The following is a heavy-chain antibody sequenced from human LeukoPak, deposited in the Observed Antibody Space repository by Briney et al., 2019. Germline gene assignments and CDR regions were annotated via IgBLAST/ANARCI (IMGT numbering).Heavy chain of an antibody. D-gene: IGHD2-2*01. CDR2: IYTSGST. CDR3: ASCDCSSTSCYPNYYYYYMDV. Sequence: PSETLSLTCTVSGGSISSSSYYWSWIRQPAGKGLEWIGRIYTSGSTNYNPSLKSRVTISVDTSKNQFSLKLSSVTAADTAVYYCASCDCSSTSCYPNYYYYYMDVWGKGTTVTVSS. V-gene: IGHV4-61*02. J-gene: IGHJ6*03. CDR1: GGSISSSSYY.